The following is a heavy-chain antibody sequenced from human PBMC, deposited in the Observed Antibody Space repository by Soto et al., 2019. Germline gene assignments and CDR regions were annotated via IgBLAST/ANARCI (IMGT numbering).Heavy chain of an antibody. D-gene: IGHD2-15*01. CDR3: ARAPPPYCSGGSCYPAEYFQH. J-gene: IGHJ1*01. V-gene: IGHV3-33*01. CDR2: IWYDGSNK. CDR1: GFTFSSYG. Sequence: GGSLRLSCAASGFTFSSYGMHWVRQAPGKGLEWVAVIWYDGSNKYYADSVKGRFTISRDNSKNTLYLQMNSLRAEDTAVYYCARAPPPYCSGGSCYPAEYFQHWGQGTLVTVSS.